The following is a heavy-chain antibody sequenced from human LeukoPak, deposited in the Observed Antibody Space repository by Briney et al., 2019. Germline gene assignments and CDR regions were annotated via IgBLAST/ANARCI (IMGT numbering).Heavy chain of an antibody. CDR3: ATGGYGSGSLDY. Sequence: GASVKVSCKVSGYTLTELSMHWVRQAPGKGPEWMGGFDPEDGETIYAQKFQGRVTMTEDTSTDTAYMELSSLRSEDTAVYYCATGGYGSGSLDYWGQGTLVTVSS. D-gene: IGHD3-10*01. J-gene: IGHJ4*02. CDR2: FDPEDGET. CDR1: GYTLTELS. V-gene: IGHV1-24*01.